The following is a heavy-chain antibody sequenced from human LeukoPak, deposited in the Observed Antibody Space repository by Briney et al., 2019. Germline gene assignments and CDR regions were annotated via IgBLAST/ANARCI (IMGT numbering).Heavy chain of an antibody. CDR2: INPNSGGT. CDR1: GYTFTGYY. Sequence: ASVKVSCKASGYTFTGYYMHWVRQAPGQGLEWMGWINPNSGGTNYAQKFQGRVTMTRDTSISTAYMELSRLRSDDTAVYYCAREFLGSGSYYGYWGQGTLVTVSS. J-gene: IGHJ4*02. CDR3: AREFLGSGSYYGY. D-gene: IGHD3-10*01. V-gene: IGHV1-2*02.